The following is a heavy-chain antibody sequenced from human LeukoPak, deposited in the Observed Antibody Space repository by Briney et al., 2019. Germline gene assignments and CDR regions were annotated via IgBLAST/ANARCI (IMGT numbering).Heavy chain of an antibody. D-gene: IGHD5-24*01. CDR3: ARHTGDGYSASDY. Sequence: TLSLTCTVSGGSISSYYWSWIRQPPGKGLEWIGYIYSSGSTNYNPSLKSRVTMSVDTSENQFSLNLSSVTAADSAVYYCARHTGDGYSASDYWGQGTLVTVSS. J-gene: IGHJ4*02. V-gene: IGHV4-59*08. CDR1: GGSISSYY. CDR2: IYSSGST.